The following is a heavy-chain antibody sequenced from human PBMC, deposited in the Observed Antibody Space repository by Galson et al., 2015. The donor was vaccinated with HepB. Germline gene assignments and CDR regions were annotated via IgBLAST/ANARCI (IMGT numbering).Heavy chain of an antibody. Sequence: SLRLSCAASGFTFSTFAMHWVRQAPGKGLEWVALISYDGTNKNYADSVKGRFTISRDNSMNTLFLQMNSLRGEDTAVYYCARDLDSSLSASPYYYYAMDVWGQGTTVTVSS. CDR1: GFTFSTFA. J-gene: IGHJ6*02. CDR2: ISYDGTNK. V-gene: IGHV3-30-3*01. D-gene: IGHD6-19*01. CDR3: ARDLDSSLSASPYYYYAMDV.